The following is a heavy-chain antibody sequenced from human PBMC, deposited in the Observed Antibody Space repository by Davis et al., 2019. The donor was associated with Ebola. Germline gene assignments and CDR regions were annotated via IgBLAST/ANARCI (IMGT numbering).Heavy chain of an antibody. Sequence: GALRLSCAASGFTFSSYSMNWVRQAPGKGLEWVSSISSSSSYIYYADSVKGRFTISRDNAKNSLYLQMNSLRAEDTAVYYCARGHILSDAFDIWGQGTMVTVSS. V-gene: IGHV3-21*01. CDR2: ISSSSSYI. J-gene: IGHJ3*02. CDR1: GFTFSSYS. CDR3: ARGHILSDAFDI. D-gene: IGHD2-15*01.